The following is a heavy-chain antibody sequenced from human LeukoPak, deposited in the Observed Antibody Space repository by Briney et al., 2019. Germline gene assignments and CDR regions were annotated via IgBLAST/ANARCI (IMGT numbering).Heavy chain of an antibody. CDR3: ARHVGSYSSFDY. CDR1: GGSISSYY. Sequence: ETLSLTCTVSGGSISSYYWSWIRQPPGKGLEWIGYIYYSGSTNYNPSLKSRVTISVDTSKNQFSLKLSSVTAADTAVYYCARHVGSYSSFDYWGQGTLVTVSS. J-gene: IGHJ4*02. D-gene: IGHD1-26*01. V-gene: IGHV4-59*08. CDR2: IYYSGST.